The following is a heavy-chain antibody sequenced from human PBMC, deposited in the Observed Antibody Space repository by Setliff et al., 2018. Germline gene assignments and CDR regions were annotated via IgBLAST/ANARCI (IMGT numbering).Heavy chain of an antibody. CDR3: AGGTIVAPGGYFYYMDV. V-gene: IGHV4-59*01. CDR2: IYYSGT. D-gene: IGHD6-6*01. CDR1: GGSMRGYY. J-gene: IGHJ6*03. Sequence: LSLTCIVSGGSMRGYYWSWIRQPPGKGLDWVGNIYYSGTNYNPSLKSRVTISVDTSKHQISLKLNSVTAADTAVYYCAGGTIVAPGGYFYYMDVWGKGATVTVSS.